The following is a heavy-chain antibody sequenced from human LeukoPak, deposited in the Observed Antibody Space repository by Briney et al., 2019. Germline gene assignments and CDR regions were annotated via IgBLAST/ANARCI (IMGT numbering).Heavy chain of an antibody. V-gene: IGHV3-23*01. Sequence: GGSLRLSSAAYGFTFGNYAMNWVRQAPGKGLEWVSAISGSGGSTYYADSVKGRFTISRDNSKNTLYLQMNSLRAEDTAVYYCAKDRAYYYDSSGYGSYGMDVWGQGTTVTVSS. CDR1: GFTFGNYA. J-gene: IGHJ6*02. CDR3: AKDRAYYYDSSGYGSYGMDV. D-gene: IGHD3-22*01. CDR2: ISGSGGST.